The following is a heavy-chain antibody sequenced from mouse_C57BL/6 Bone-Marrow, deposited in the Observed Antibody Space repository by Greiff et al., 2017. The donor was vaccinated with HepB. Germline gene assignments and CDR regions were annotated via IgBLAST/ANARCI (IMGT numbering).Heavy chain of an antibody. CDR1: GFNIKDDY. CDR3: LYYCGSRGAY. Sequence: VQLQQSGAELVRPGASVKLSCTASGFNIKDDYMHWVKQRPEQGLEWIGWIDPENGDTEYASKFQGKATITADTSSNTAYLQLSSLTSEDTAVYYLLYYCGSRGAYWGQGTLVTVSA. J-gene: IGHJ3*01. D-gene: IGHD1-1*01. CDR2: IDPENGDT. V-gene: IGHV14-4*01.